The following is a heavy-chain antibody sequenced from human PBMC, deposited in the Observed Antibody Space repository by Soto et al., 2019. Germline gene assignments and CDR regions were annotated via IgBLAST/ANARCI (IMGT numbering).Heavy chain of an antibody. D-gene: IGHD3-22*01. V-gene: IGHV4-30-2*01. J-gene: IGHJ5*02. CDR2: IYHSGST. Sequence: QLQLQESGSGLVKPSQTLSLTCAVSGGSISSGGYSWSWIRQPPGKGLEWIGYIYHSGSTYYNPSLKSRVTISVDRSKNQCSLKLSSVTAADTAVYYCARDSTSGYEPFDPWGQGTLVTVSS. CDR3: ARDSTSGYEPFDP. CDR1: GGSISSGGYS.